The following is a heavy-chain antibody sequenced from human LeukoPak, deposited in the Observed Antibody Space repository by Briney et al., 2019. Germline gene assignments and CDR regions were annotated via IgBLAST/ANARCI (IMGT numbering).Heavy chain of an antibody. J-gene: IGHJ5*02. Sequence: GGSLRLSCAASGFTFSSYWMSWVRQAPGKGLEWVAVISYDGSNKYYADSVKGRFTISRDNSKNTLYLQMNSLRAEDTAVYYCARPASGSGGYLYHWGQGTLVTVSS. V-gene: IGHV3-30*03. CDR1: GFTFSSYW. CDR3: ARPASGSGGYLYH. CDR2: ISYDGSNK. D-gene: IGHD3-22*01.